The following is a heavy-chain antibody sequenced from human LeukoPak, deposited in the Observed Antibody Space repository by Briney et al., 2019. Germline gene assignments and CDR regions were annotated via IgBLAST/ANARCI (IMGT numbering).Heavy chain of an antibody. V-gene: IGHV3-23*01. CDR2: ISGSGGST. Sequence: AGGSLRLSCAASGLTFSSYAMSWVRQAPGKGLEWVSAISGSGGSTYYADSVKGRFTISRDNSKNTLYLQMNSLRAEDTAVYYCAKDSISSDHYDIFGSLDAFDIWGQGTMVTVSS. D-gene: IGHD3-9*01. CDR1: GLTFSSYA. CDR3: AKDSISSDHYDIFGSLDAFDI. J-gene: IGHJ3*02.